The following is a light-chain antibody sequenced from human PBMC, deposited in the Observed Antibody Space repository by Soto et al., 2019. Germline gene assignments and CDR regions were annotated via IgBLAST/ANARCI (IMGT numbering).Light chain of an antibody. CDR2: AAS. CDR3: QKYNSAQFT. CDR1: QAISNS. Sequence: DIQMTQSPSSLSASVGDRVTITCRASQAISNSLAWYQQKPGKVPELLIFAASTLQSGVPSRFSGSGSGTDFTLTISSLQPEDVAVYYCQKYNSAQFTFGQGTKLEIK. J-gene: IGKJ2*01. V-gene: IGKV1-27*01.